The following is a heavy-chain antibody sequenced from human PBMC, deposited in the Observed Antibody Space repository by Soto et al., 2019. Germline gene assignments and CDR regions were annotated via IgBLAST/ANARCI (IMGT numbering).Heavy chain of an antibody. V-gene: IGHV4-39*01. CDR3: ARRSGGGYLTLGY. Sequence: QLQLQESGPGLVKPSETLSLTCTVSGGSISSPYYWGWIRQSPGKGLEWIGDIYYGGSTYYNPSLKSRVTISVDTSKNPFSRKLSSVTAADTAVYYCARRSGGGYLTLGYWGQGTLVTVSS. CDR2: IYYGGST. D-gene: IGHD1-26*01. CDR1: GGSISSPYY. J-gene: IGHJ4*02.